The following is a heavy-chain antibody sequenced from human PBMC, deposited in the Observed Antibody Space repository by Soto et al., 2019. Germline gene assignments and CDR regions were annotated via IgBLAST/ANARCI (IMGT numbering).Heavy chain of an antibody. CDR1: GYTFTGYY. CDR2: INPNSGGT. J-gene: IGHJ4*02. V-gene: IGHV1-2*02. Sequence: ASVKVSCKASGYTFTGYYMHWVRQAPGQGLEWMGWINPNSGGTNYAQKFQGRVPMTRDTSISTAYMELSRLGSDDTAVYYCARAKGPSSSFDYWGQGTLVTVSS. D-gene: IGHD6-6*01. CDR3: ARAKGPSSSFDY.